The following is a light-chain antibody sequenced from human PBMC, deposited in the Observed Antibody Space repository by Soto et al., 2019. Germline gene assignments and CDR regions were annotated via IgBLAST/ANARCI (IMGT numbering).Light chain of an antibody. CDR3: AAWDDSLNGYNYV. CDR1: SSNIGSNT. CDR2: SNN. Sequence: SALAQPPSASGTPGQRVTISCSGSSSNIGSNTVNWYQQLPGTAPKLLIYSNNQRPSGVPDRFSGSKSGTSASLAISGLQSEDEADYYCAAWDDSLNGYNYVFGTGTKVTVL. V-gene: IGLV1-44*01. J-gene: IGLJ1*01.